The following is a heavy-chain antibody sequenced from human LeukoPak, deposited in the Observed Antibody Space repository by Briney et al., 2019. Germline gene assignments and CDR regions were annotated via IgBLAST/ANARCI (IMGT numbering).Heavy chain of an antibody. CDR3: ARFAAGGSYYYYMDV. CDR1: GFTFDDYA. Sequence: PGGSLRLSCAASGFTFDDYAMHWVRQAPGKGLEWVSGISWNSGGIGYADSVKGRFTISRDNAKNSLYLQMNSLRADDTAVYYCARFAAGGSYYYYMDVWGKGATVTVSS. D-gene: IGHD3-10*01. CDR2: ISWNSGGI. J-gene: IGHJ6*03. V-gene: IGHV3-9*01.